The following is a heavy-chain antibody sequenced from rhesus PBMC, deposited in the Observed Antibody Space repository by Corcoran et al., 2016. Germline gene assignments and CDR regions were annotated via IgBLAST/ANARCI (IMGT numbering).Heavy chain of an antibody. V-gene: IGHV1S2*01. J-gene: IGHJ4*01. D-gene: IGHD3-3*01. CDR2: INPYNGNT. CDR1: GYTFTDYY. Sequence: QVQLVQSGAEVKKPGSSVKVSCKASGYTFTDYYMHWVRPAPRQGLDWMGWINPYNGNTKYAQKCQGRGNMTGDTSTSKPYMELSSLRSEDTAVYYCARVPVLQYLDWLLSYFDYWGQGVLVTVSS. CDR3: ARVPVLQYLDWLLSYFDY.